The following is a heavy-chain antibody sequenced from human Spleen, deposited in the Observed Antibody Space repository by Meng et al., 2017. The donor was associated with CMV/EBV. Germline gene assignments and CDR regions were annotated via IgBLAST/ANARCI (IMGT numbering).Heavy chain of an antibody. V-gene: IGHV1-69*10. J-gene: IGHJ6*02. CDR3: ARGRLAAAGRGYYYYYGMDV. CDR1: GGTFSSYA. D-gene: IGHD6-13*01. CDR2: IIPILGIA. Sequence: SVKVSCKASGGTFSSYAISWVRQAPGQGLEWMGGIIPILGIANYAQKFQGRVTITADKSTSTAYMELRSLRSDDTAVYYCARGRLAAAGRGYYYYYGMDVWGQGTTVTVSS.